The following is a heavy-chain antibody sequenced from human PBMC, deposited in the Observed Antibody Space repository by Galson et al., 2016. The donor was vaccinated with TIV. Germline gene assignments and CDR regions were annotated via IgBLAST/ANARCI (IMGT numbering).Heavy chain of an antibody. J-gene: IGHJ6*02. CDR2: IYPGDSDT. CDR3: ARPEGSGSYYYYGMDV. CDR1: GYSFSSYW. Sequence: QSGAEVKKPGESLKISCKGSGYSFSSYWIGWARQMPGKGLEWMGIIYPGDSDTRYSPSFQGQVTISADKSISTAYLQWSSLKASDTAMYYCARPEGSGSYYYYGMDVWGQGTTVTVSS. D-gene: IGHD3-10*01. V-gene: IGHV5-51*03.